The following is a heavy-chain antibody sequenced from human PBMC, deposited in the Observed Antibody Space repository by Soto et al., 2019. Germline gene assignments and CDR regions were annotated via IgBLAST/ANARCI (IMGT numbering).Heavy chain of an antibody. D-gene: IGHD4-17*01. J-gene: IGHJ6*02. CDR2: ISWSSGNI. Sequence: PGGSLRLSCAASGFTFGDYAMHWVRQAPGKGLEWVSGISWSSGNIGYADSVKGRFTISRDNAKNSLYLQMNSLRVEDTALYYCAKDHYGDYYYGMDVWGQGTKVTVSS. CDR3: AKDHYGDYYYGMDV. CDR1: GFTFGDYA. V-gene: IGHV3-9*01.